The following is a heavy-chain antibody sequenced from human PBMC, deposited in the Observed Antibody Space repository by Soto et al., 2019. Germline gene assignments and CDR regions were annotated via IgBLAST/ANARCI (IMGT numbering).Heavy chain of an antibody. CDR2: ISYDGSNK. V-gene: IGHV3-30*18. D-gene: IGHD5-18*01. CDR1: GFTFSSYG. J-gene: IGHJ6*02. CDR3: AKGEWVDTAMALDPYYYYGMDV. Sequence: GGSLRLSCAASGFTFSSYGMHWVRQAPGKGLEWVAVISYDGSNKYYADSVKGRFTISRDNSKNTLYLQMNSLRAEDTAVYYCAKGEWVDTAMALDPYYYYGMDVWGQGTTVTVSS.